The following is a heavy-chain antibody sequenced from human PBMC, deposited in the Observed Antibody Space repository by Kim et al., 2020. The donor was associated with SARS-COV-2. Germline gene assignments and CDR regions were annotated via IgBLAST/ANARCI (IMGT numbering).Heavy chain of an antibody. CDR1: GGSFSGYY. CDR2: IKHSGST. J-gene: IGHJ4*01. Sequence: SETLSLTCAVYGGSFSGYYWSWIRQPPGKGLEWIGEIKHSGSTNYNPSLKSRVTISVDTSKNQFSLKLSSVTAADTAVYYCARATNIWYYYDSSGYYWG. D-gene: IGHD3-22*01. CDR3: ARATNIWYYYDSSGYY. V-gene: IGHV4-34*01.